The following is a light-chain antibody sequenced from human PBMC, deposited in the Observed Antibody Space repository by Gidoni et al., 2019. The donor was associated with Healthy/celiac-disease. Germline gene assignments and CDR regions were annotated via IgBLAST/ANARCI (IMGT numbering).Light chain of an antibody. Sequence: QSALTQPASVSGSPRQSSTISCTGTSSDVGGYNDVSWYQQHPGKAPQLMIYDVSNRPSGVANRFSGSKSGNTASLTISGLQAEDEADDYCSSYTSSSTPYVFGTGTKVTVL. CDR3: SSYTSSSTPYV. CDR1: SSDVGGYND. J-gene: IGLJ1*01. V-gene: IGLV2-14*01. CDR2: DVS.